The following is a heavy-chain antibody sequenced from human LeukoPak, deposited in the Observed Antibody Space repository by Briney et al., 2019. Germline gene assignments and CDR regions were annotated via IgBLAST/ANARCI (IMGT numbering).Heavy chain of an antibody. D-gene: IGHD5-24*01. CDR2: ISSYNGNT. V-gene: IGHV1-18*01. Sequence: ASVKVFWKASGYTFTSYGLRWVRQASGQGLEWIGWISSYNGNTSYAKKLRGRVNITTDPSTSTAYMELRSLRSDDTAVYYCAREVEMATITGVYYYYYMDVWGKGTTVTVSS. J-gene: IGHJ6*03. CDR1: GYTFTSYG. CDR3: AREVEMATITGVYYYYYMDV.